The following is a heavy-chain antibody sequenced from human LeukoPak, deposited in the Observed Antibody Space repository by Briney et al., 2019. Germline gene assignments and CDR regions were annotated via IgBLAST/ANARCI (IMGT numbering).Heavy chain of an antibody. J-gene: IGHJ4*02. V-gene: IGHV1-18*01. D-gene: IGHD1-26*01. CDR1: GYTFNCYG. CDR3: ARDLGWELQHFFDH. CDR2: ISVYNGQT. Sequence: GASVKVSCKASGYTFNCYGINWVRQAPGQGLEWMGWISVYNGQTNYAHKFQGRVTMTTDTSTRTVYMELRRLRSDDTAVYYCARDLGWELQHFFDHWGQGTLVTVSA.